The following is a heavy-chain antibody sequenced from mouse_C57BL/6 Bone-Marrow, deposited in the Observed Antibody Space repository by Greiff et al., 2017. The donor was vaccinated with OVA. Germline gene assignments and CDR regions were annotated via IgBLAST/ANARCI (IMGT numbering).Heavy chain of an antibody. CDR3: ARKGAPSSWYFDV. V-gene: IGHV1-22*01. J-gene: IGHJ1*03. CDR1: GYTFTDYN. Sequence: VHVKQSGPELVKPGASVKMSCKASGYTFTDYNMHWVKQSHGKSLEWIGYINPNNGGTSYNQKFKGKATLTVNKSSSTAYMELRSLTSEDSAVYYCARKGAPSSWYFDVWGTGTTVTVSS. CDR2: INPNNGGT.